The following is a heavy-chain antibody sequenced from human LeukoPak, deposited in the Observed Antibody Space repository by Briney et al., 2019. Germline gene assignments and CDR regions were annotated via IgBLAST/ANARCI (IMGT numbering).Heavy chain of an antibody. V-gene: IGHV3-30*18. Sequence: AGRSLRLSCAASGFTFSSYGMPWVRQAPGKGLEWVAVISYDGSNKYYADSVKGRFTISRDNSKNTLYLQMNSLRAEDTAVYYCAKDRYMVRGVVPVDYWGQGTLVTVSS. CDR2: ISYDGSNK. J-gene: IGHJ4*02. CDR1: GFTFSSYG. D-gene: IGHD3-10*01. CDR3: AKDRYMVRGVVPVDY.